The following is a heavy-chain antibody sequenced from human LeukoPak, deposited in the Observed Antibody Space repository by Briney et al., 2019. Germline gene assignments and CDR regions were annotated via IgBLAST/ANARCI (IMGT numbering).Heavy chain of an antibody. CDR2: IKHDGSEK. CDR1: GFTFSNYW. V-gene: IGHV3-7*02. Sequence: GGSLRLSCVASGFTFSNYWMSWVRQAPGKGLEWVANIKHDGSEKYYVDSVKGRFTISRDNAKNSLDLQMNSLRVEDTAVYYCVTTQTFDYWGQGILVTVSS. J-gene: IGHJ4*02. CDR3: VTTQTFDY.